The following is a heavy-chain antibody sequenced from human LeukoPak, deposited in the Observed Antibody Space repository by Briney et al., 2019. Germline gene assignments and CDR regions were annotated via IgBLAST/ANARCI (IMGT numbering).Heavy chain of an antibody. D-gene: IGHD1-14*01. J-gene: IGHJ4*02. V-gene: IGHV4-4*02. Sequence: SESLSLTCTVSLDSTTSNFWSWVRQPPGKGLEWIGEIHRSGSTNYNPSLQSRVTISIDRSKNQIALELSSVTAADTAVYYCAREIVGGFNPGAYWGQGTLVTVSS. CDR3: AREIVGGFNPGAY. CDR2: IHRSGST. CDR1: LDSTTSNF.